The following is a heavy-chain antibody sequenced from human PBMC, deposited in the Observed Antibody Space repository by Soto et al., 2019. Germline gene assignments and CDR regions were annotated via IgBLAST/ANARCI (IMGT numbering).Heavy chain of an antibody. J-gene: IGHJ4*02. D-gene: IGHD6-19*01. CDR3: ARAVAVPADFDY. CDR1: GYTFTNYA. CDR2: INAGNGNT. Sequence: ASVKVSCKASGYTFTNYAMHWVRQAPGQRLEWMGWINAGNGNTKYSQKFQGRVTITRDTSASTAYMELSSLRSEDTAVYYCARAVAVPADFDYWGQGTLVTSPQ. V-gene: IGHV1-3*01.